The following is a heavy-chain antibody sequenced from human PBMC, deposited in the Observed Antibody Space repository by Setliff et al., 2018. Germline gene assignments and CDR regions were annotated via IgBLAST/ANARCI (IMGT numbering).Heavy chain of an antibody. Sequence: PGGSLRLSCAVSGFTFSNYGMHWVRQAPGKGLEWVAVISGSGTTIYYADSVKGRFTISRDNAKNSLYLQMNSLRAEDTAVYYCACPDILTGLYDYWGQGTLVTVSS. V-gene: IGHV3-48*04. CDR3: ACPDILTGLYDY. D-gene: IGHD3-9*01. CDR1: GFTFSNYG. CDR2: ISGSGTTI. J-gene: IGHJ4*02.